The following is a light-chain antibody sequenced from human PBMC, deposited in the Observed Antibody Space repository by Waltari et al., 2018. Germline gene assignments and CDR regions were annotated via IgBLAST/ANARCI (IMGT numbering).Light chain of an antibody. CDR3: SSYACSHTEV. J-gene: IGLJ1*01. CDR2: DVS. V-gene: IGLV2-11*01. Sequence: QSALTQPRSVSGSPGQSVTISCAGSSSNVGRYNYVSWYQLHPGKAPQLIIYDVSERPSGVPDRFSGSKSGNTASLTISGLQAEDEADYYCSSYACSHTEVFGSGTEITVL. CDR1: SSNVGRYNY.